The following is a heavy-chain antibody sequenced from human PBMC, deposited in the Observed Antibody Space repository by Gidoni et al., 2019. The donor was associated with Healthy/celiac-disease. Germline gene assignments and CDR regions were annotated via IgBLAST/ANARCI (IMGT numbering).Heavy chain of an antibody. D-gene: IGHD3-10*01. V-gene: IGHV4-34*01. CDR1: GGSFSGYS. J-gene: IGHJ4*02. Sequence: QVQLQQWGAGLLKPSEPLSLTCAVYGGSFSGYSWSWIRQPPGKGLEWIGEINNSGSTNYNPSLKSRVTISVDTSKNQFSLKLSSVTAADTAVYYCARGEDYYGSGSYYRLRQYYFDYWGQGTLVTVSS. CDR2: INNSGST. CDR3: ARGEDYYGSGSYYRLRQYYFDY.